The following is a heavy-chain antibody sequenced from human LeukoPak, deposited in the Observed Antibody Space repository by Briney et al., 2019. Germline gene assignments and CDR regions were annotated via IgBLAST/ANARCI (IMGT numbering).Heavy chain of an antibody. Sequence: ASVKVSCKASGYTFTSYYMHWVRQAPGQGLEWMGRIIPSGGRTIYAQKFQGRLTLTRDMSTGTFYMELSSLRSDDTAVYYCARDGSFFNFDHWGQGTLVTVSS. J-gene: IGHJ4*02. CDR1: GYTFTSYY. CDR3: ARDGSFFNFDH. D-gene: IGHD3-10*01. V-gene: IGHV1-46*01. CDR2: IIPSGGRT.